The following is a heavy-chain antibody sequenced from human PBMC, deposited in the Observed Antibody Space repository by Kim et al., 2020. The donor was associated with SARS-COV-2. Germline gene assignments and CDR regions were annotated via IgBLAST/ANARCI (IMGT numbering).Heavy chain of an antibody. CDR3: ARSQYYFGSGIDY. V-gene: IGHV4-34*01. Sequence: NYHPSLKSRVTISVDTSKNQFSLKLSSVTAADRAVYYCARSQYYFGSGIDYWGQGTLVTVSS. D-gene: IGHD3-10*01. J-gene: IGHJ4*02.